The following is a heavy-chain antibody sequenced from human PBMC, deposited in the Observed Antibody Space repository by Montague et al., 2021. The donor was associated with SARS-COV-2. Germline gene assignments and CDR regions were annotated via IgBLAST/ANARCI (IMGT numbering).Heavy chain of an antibody. CDR3: ARGGYSHGFQPEYWYLDL. CDR1: GFALCHFW. V-gene: IGHV3-74*01. CDR2: VSSDGCTP. D-gene: IGHD5-18*01. J-gene: IGHJ2*01. Sequence: SLRLSRAASGFALCHFWLHWVRQAPGKGLVWVSRVSSDGCTPSHAYPXXVLFSISRDNAKNTLYLQLHRLRAEDTAVYYCARGGYSHGFQPEYWYLDLWGRGTLVTVSS.